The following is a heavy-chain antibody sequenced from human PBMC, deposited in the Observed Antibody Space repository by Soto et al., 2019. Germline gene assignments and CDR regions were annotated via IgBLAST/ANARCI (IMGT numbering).Heavy chain of an antibody. CDR1: GDYFNTFA. Sequence: QVQLVQSGAEVKKPGSSVKLSCKASGDYFNTFAAPWVRQAPEQGLEWMGGILPNCDTPSYAPTFPGRVTIIADKSTSTRYMELSRLTPEDTAVSYSARRYNDSSGYCMWSFDDWGQGTLVTSSS. CDR2: ILPNCDTP. CDR3: ARRYNDSSGYCMWSFDD. D-gene: IGHD3-22*01. V-gene: IGHV1-69*06. J-gene: IGHJ4*02.